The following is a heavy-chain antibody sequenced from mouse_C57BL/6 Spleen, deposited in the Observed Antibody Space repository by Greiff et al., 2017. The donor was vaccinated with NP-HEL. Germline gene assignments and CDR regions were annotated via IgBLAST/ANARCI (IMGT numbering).Heavy chain of an antibody. J-gene: IGHJ2*01. V-gene: IGHV1-5*01. D-gene: IGHD1-1*01. CDR3: TRGTVVSYFDY. Sequence: VQLQQSGTVLARPGASVKMSCKTSGYTFTSYWMHWVKQRPGQGLEWIGAIYPGNSDTSYNQKFKGKAKLTAVTSASTAYMELSSLTNEDSAVYYGTRGTVVSYFDYWGQGTTLTVSS. CDR2: IYPGNSDT. CDR1: GYTFTSYW.